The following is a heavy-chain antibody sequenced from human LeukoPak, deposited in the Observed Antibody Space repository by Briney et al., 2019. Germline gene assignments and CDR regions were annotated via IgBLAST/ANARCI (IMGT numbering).Heavy chain of an antibody. CDR2: IVVGSGNT. Sequence: GASVKVSCKASGFTFTSSAMQGVRQARGQRLEWIGWIVVGSGNTNYAQKFQERVTITRDMSTSTAYMELSSLRSEDTAVYYCAAVGSVVRGDYFDYWGQGTLVTVSS. CDR1: GFTFTSSA. D-gene: IGHD3-10*01. J-gene: IGHJ4*02. CDR3: AAVGSVVRGDYFDY. V-gene: IGHV1-58*02.